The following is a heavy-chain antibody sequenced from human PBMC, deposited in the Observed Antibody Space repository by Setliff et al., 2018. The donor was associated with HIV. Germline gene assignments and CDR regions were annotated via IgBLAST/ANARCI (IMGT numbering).Heavy chain of an antibody. D-gene: IGHD3-10*01. V-gene: IGHV1-8*02. Sequence: ASVKVSCKASGYTFVSYDINWVRQAPGQGLEWMGWMNPDSGNTAYAQKFQGRLTMTRDTSKTTSYMELRSLTSEDTAIYYCATHQGFLGSGIHWFDPWGQGTLVTVSS. CDR1: GYTFVSYD. J-gene: IGHJ5*02. CDR3: ATHQGFLGSGIHWFDP. CDR2: MNPDSGNT.